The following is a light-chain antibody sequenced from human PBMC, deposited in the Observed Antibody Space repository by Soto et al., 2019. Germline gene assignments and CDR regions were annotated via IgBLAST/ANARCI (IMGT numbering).Light chain of an antibody. J-gene: IGLJ1*01. CDR1: NSNIGNNY. CDR3: GTWDSSVSAGV. CDR2: DNN. Sequence: QSVLTQPPSVSATPGQTVTISCSGSNSNIGNNYVSWYQQLPGTAPKLLIYDNNKRPSEIPDRFSGSKSGPSATLGITGLQTGDEADYYCGTWDSSVSAGVFGTGTKVTVL. V-gene: IGLV1-51*01.